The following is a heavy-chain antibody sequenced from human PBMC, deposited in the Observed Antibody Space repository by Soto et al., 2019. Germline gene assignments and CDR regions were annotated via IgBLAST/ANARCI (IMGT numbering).Heavy chain of an antibody. V-gene: IGHV3-23*01. CDR1: GFTFSSYT. CDR2: ISSSGGST. CDR3: AKGWGDY. J-gene: IGHJ4*02. Sequence: EVQLLESGGGLVQPGGSLRLSCAAGGFTFSSYTMSWVRQGPGKGREWVSVISSSGGSTVYADSVKGRFTISRDNFKNPLYLQMNSLRAEDTAVYYCAKGWGDYWGQGTPVTVSS. D-gene: IGHD7-27*01.